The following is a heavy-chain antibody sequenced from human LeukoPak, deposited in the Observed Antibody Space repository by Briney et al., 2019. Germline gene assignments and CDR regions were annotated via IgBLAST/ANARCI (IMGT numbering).Heavy chain of an antibody. J-gene: IGHJ6*02. Sequence: GGSLRLSCAASGFTFSSYAMSWVRQAPGKGLEWVSAISGSGGSTYYADSVEGRFTISRDNSKNTLYLRMNSLRAEDTAVYYCAKDRRGHYYGMDVWGQGTTVTVSS. CDR3: AKDRRGHYYGMDV. V-gene: IGHV3-23*01. CDR1: GFTFSSYA. CDR2: ISGSGGST. D-gene: IGHD3-16*01.